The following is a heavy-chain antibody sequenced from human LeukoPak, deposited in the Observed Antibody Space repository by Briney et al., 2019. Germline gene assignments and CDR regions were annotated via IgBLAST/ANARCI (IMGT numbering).Heavy chain of an antibody. CDR2: MSPNSGNT. Sequence: GASVKVSCKASGYTFTGYYMHWVRQAPGQGLEWMGWMSPNSGNTGYAQKFQGRVTMTRNTSISTAYMELSSLRSEDTAVYYCARHDYSDFDYWGQGTLVTVSS. V-gene: IGHV1-8*02. CDR1: GYTFTGYY. CDR3: ARHDYSDFDY. D-gene: IGHD4-11*01. J-gene: IGHJ4*02.